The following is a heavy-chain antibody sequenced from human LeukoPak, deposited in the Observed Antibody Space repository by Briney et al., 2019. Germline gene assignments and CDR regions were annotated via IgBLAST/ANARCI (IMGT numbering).Heavy chain of an antibody. CDR2: ISSSSSYM. CDR3: ARSWLAARDHADY. CDR1: GFTFSSYS. Sequence: GGSLRLSCAASGFTFSSYSMNWVRQAPGKGLEWVSSISSSSSYMYYADSVRGRFTISRDNAKNSLYLQMNSLRAEDTALYYCARSWLAARDHADYWGQGTLVTVSS. D-gene: IGHD6-6*01. V-gene: IGHV3-21*01. J-gene: IGHJ4*02.